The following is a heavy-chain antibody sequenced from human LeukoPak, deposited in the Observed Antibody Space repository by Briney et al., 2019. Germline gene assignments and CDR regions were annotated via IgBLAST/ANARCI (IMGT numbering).Heavy chain of an antibody. CDR3: AKDALAYCGGDCYSDYYYYYMDV. J-gene: IGHJ6*03. V-gene: IGHV3-30*02. CDR2: IRYDGSNK. Sequence: GGSLRLSCAASGFTFSSYGMHWVRQAPGKGLEWVAFIRYDGSNKYYADSVKGRFTISRDNSKNTLYLQMNSLRAEDTAVYYCAKDALAYCGGDCYSDYYYYYMDVWGKGTTVTVSS. CDR1: GFTFSSYG. D-gene: IGHD2-21*01.